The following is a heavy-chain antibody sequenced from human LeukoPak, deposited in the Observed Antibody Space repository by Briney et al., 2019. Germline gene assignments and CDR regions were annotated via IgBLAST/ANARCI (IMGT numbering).Heavy chain of an antibody. J-gene: IGHJ4*02. CDR2: IYSGGST. CDR1: GFTVSSNY. D-gene: IGHD6-19*01. Sequence: GGSLRLSCAASGFTVSSNYMNWVRQAPGKGLEWVSVIYSGGSTYYADSVKGRFTISRDNSKNTLYLQMNSLRAEDTGVYYCAKDPSSGSRRAYWGQGTLVTVSS. V-gene: IGHV3-66*02. CDR3: AKDPSSGSRRAY.